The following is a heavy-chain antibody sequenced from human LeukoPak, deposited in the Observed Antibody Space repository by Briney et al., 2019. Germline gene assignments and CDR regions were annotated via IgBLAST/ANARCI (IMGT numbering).Heavy chain of an antibody. Sequence: AGGSLRLSCAASGFTFSSYAMSWVRQAPGKGLEWVSAISGSGGSTYYADSVKGRLTISRDNSKNTLYLQMNSLRAEDTAVYYCAKAFYDSSGYSCLDYWGQGTLSPPPQ. CDR3: AKAFYDSSGYSCLDY. CDR2: ISGSGGST. CDR1: GFTFSSYA. D-gene: IGHD3-22*01. J-gene: IGHJ4*02. V-gene: IGHV3-23*01.